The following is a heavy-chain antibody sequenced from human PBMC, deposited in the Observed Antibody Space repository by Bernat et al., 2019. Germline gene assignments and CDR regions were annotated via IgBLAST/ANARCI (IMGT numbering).Heavy chain of an antibody. CDR1: GFTFDDYA. CDR3: ARELWLGIEAVGVDY. V-gene: IGHV3-9*01. Sequence: VQLVELGGGLVQPGRSLRPSCEAPGFTFDDYAMHWVRQLPGKGREWVSGISWNSGSIGYADSVKGRFTISRDNAKNSLYLQMNSLRAEDTAVYYCARELWLGIEAVGVDYWGQGTLVTVSS. D-gene: IGHD1-26*01. J-gene: IGHJ4*02. CDR2: ISWNSGSI.